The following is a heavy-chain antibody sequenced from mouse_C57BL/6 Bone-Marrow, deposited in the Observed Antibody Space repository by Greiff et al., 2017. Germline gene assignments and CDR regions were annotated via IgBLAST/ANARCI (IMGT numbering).Heavy chain of an antibody. CDR3: TRCPSYYDYDGRFGD. J-gene: IGHJ3*01. CDR1: GYTFTDYE. D-gene: IGHD2-4*01. CDR2: IDPEDGGT. Sequence: QVQLQQSGAELVRPGASVTLSCKASGYTFTDYEMHWVKQTPVHGLEWIGAIDPEDGGTAYNQKFKGKAILTADKSSSTAYMELRSLTSEDSAVYYCTRCPSYYDYDGRFGDWGQGTLVTVSA. V-gene: IGHV1-15*01.